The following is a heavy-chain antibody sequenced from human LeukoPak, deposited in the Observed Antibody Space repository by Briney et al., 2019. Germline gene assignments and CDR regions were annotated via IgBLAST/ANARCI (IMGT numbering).Heavy chain of an antibody. D-gene: IGHD3-10*01. CDR1: GGSFSGYY. CDR2: INHSGST. Sequence: SETLSLTCAVYGGSFSGYYWSWIRQPPGKGLEWIGEINHSGSTNYNPSLKSRVTISVDTSKNQFSLELSSVTAADTAVYYCARARRGGGWFDPWGQGTLVTVSS. J-gene: IGHJ5*02. V-gene: IGHV4-34*01. CDR3: ARARRGGGWFDP.